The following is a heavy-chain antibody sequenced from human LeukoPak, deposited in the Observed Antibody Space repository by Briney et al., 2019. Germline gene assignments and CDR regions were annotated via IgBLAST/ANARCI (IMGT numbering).Heavy chain of an antibody. CDR3: ARDRGSGSYLGLDY. Sequence: SETLSLTCTVSGGSISSYYWSWIRQPPGKGLEWIGYIYYSGSTNYNPSLKSRVTISVDTSKNLFSLKLSSVTAADTAVYYCARDRGSGSYLGLDYWGQGTLVTVSS. V-gene: IGHV4-59*01. D-gene: IGHD1-26*01. CDR1: GGSISSYY. J-gene: IGHJ4*02. CDR2: IYYSGST.